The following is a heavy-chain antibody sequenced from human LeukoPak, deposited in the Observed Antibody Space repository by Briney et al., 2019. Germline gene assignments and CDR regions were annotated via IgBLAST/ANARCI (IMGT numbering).Heavy chain of an antibody. CDR1: GFTLSRYW. CDR3: ARDFICSSTSCNGY. CDR2: IKQDGSEK. D-gene: IGHD2-2*01. Sequence: GGSLRLSCAVSGFTLSRYWMSWVRQAPGKGLEWVANIKQDGSEKYYVDSVKGRFTISRDNAKNSLYLQMNSLRAEDTAVYYCARDFICSSTSCNGYWGQGTLVTVSS. V-gene: IGHV3-7*03. J-gene: IGHJ4*02.